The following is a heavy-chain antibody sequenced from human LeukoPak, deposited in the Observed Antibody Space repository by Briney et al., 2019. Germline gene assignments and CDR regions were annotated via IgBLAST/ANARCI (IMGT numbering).Heavy chain of an antibody. Sequence: SETLSLTCTVSGGSISSYYWSWIRQPPGKGLEWIGYIYYSGSTNYNPSLKSRVTISVDTSKNQFSLKLSSVPAADTAVYYCARDAPPYYDFWSGYRPTYYYMDVWGKGTTVTVSS. CDR3: ARDAPPYYDFWSGYRPTYYYMDV. CDR1: GGSISSYY. V-gene: IGHV4-59*01. J-gene: IGHJ6*03. D-gene: IGHD3-3*01. CDR2: IYYSGST.